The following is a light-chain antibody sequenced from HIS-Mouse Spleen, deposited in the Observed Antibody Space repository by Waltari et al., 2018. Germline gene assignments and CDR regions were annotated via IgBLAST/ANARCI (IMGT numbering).Light chain of an antibody. CDR2: EDS. CDR3: YSTDSSGNHRV. CDR1: ALPKKY. Sequence: SYELTQQPSVSVSPGQTARNTCSVYALPKKYAYWYQQKSGQAPVLVIYEDSKRPSGIPERFSGSSSGTMATLTISGAQVEDEADYYCYSTDSSGNHRVFGGGTKLTVL. J-gene: IGLJ2*01. V-gene: IGLV3-10*01.